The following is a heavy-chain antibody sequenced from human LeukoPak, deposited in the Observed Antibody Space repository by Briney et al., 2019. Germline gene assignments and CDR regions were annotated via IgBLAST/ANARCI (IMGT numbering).Heavy chain of an antibody. V-gene: IGHV4-59*01. CDR2: IYYSGST. CDR3: ARGGANLDSYGSE. J-gene: IGHJ4*02. CDR1: GCSISSYY. Sequence: SETLSLTCTVSGCSISSYYWSWMPQPPGKGLEWIMYIYYSGSTNYNPSLKSRVTISVDTSKNQFSLKLSSVTAPDTAEYYCARGGANLDSYGSEWGQGTLGTVSS. D-gene: IGHD5-18*01.